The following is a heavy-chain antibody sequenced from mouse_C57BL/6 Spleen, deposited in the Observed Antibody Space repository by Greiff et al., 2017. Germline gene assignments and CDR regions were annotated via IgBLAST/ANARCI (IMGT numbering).Heavy chain of an antibody. Sequence: EVQLVESGGGLVKPGGSLKLSCAASGFTFSDYGMHWVRQAPEKGLEWVAYIRSGSSTLYYADTVKGRFTISRDNAKNTLFLQMTSLRAEDTAMYYCARNYYGSYFDVWGTGTTVTVSS. CDR3: ARNYYGSYFDV. V-gene: IGHV5-17*01. CDR1: GFTFSDYG. CDR2: IRSGSSTL. J-gene: IGHJ1*03. D-gene: IGHD1-1*01.